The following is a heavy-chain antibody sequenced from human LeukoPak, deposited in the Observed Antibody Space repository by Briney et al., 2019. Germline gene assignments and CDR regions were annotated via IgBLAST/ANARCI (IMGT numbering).Heavy chain of an antibody. J-gene: IGHJ4*02. Sequence: ASVTVSCKASGYTFTGYYIHWVRQAPGQGLEWMGRINPNNGGTNYAQKFQGRVTMTRDTSATTVYLDLSGLTFEDTAVYYCASDVAREFDHWGQGTLVTVSS. CDR1: GYTFTGYY. CDR2: INPNNGGT. CDR3: ASDVAREFDH. V-gene: IGHV1-2*06. D-gene: IGHD5-24*01.